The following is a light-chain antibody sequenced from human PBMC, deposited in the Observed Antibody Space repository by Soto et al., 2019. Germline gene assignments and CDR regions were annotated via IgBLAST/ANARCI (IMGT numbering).Light chain of an antibody. J-gene: IGLJ7*01. CDR2: EDS. Sequence: QSALTQPASVSGSPGQSITISCTGTSSDVGSYNLVSWYQQHPGKAPKLMIYEDSKRPSGVSNRFSGSKSGNTASLTISGLQAEDEADYYCCSYAGSSTSAVFGGGTQLTVL. V-gene: IGLV2-23*01. CDR3: CSYAGSSTSAV. CDR1: SSDVGSYNL.